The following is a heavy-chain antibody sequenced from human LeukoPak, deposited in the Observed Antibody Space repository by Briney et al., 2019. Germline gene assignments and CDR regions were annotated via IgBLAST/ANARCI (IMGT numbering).Heavy chain of an antibody. V-gene: IGHV3-23*01. D-gene: IGHD3-10*01. Sequence: GGSLRLSCAASGFTFNNYAMSWVRQAPGKGLEWVSGVSTSGDTTYYADSVKGRFAISRDNSKNTLYVQMNSLRAEDTAIYYCAKGKGHDYFDYWGQGTLVTVSS. CDR2: VSTSGDTT. CDR3: AKGKGHDYFDY. CDR1: GFTFNNYA. J-gene: IGHJ4*02.